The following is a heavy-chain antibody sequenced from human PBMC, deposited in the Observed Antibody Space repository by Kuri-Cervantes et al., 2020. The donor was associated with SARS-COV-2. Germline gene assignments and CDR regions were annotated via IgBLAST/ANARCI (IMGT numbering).Heavy chain of an antibody. D-gene: IGHD3-16*02. Sequence: GESLKISCAASGFTFSSYAMHWVRQAPGKGLEWLAVISYDGSNKYYADSVKGRFTISRDNSKNTLYLQMNSLRAEDTAVYYCARSYYDYIWGSYRPEALDYWGQGTLVTVSS. J-gene: IGHJ4*02. CDR3: ARSYYDYIWGSYRPEALDY. CDR2: ISYDGSNK. CDR1: GFTFSSYA. V-gene: IGHV3-30-3*01.